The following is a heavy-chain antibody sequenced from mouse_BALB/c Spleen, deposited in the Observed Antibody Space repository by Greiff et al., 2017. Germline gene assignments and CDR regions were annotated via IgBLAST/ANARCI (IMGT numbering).Heavy chain of an antibody. Sequence: EVNVVESGGGLVKPGGSLKLSCAASGFTFSSYTMSWVRQTPEKRLEWVATISSGGGNTYYPDSVKGRFTISRDNAKNNLYLQMSSLRSEDTALYYCARSGTRFDYWGQGTTLTVSS. CDR1: GFTFSSYT. CDR3: ARSGTRFDY. D-gene: IGHD4-1*01. V-gene: IGHV5-9*03. CDR2: ISSGGGNT. J-gene: IGHJ2*01.